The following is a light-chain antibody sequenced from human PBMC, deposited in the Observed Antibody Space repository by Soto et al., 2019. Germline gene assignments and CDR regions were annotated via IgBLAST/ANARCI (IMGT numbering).Light chain of an antibody. Sequence: EIVLTQSPATLYSSPGERATLSCRASQTVTSGNLAWYQQKPGQAPRLLIYGASNRAPGIPDRFSGSGSGTDFTLTISGLEPEDFAVYYCQQYGSPPLTFGGGTKVDIK. CDR3: QQYGSPPLT. CDR2: GAS. J-gene: IGKJ4*01. V-gene: IGKV3-20*01. CDR1: QTVTSGN.